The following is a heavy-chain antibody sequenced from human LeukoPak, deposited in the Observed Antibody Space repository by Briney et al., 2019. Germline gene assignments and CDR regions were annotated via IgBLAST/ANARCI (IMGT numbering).Heavy chain of an antibody. J-gene: IGHJ4*02. CDR1: GFALKNYG. Sequence: PGGSLRLSCAISGFALKNYGVNWVRQAPGKGLEWVSIIYSGGSTYYADSVKGRFTISRDNSKNTLYLQMNSLRAEDTAVYYCARGNPGGEFYWGQGTLVTVSS. D-gene: IGHD1-14*01. CDR2: IYSGGST. V-gene: IGHV3-53*01. CDR3: ARGNPGGEFY.